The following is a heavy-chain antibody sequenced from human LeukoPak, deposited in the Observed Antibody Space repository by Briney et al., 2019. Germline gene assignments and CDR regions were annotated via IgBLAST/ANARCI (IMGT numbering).Heavy chain of an antibody. D-gene: IGHD6-13*01. CDR2: TYYRSKWYT. J-gene: IGHJ5*02. CDR3: ARGTRGIATSDFDP. V-gene: IGHV6-1*01. CDR1: GDSVSGRTSA. Sequence: SQTLSLTCAISGDSVSGRTSAWNWIRQSPSRGLEWLGRTYYRSKWYTDYAFSVRSRITINPDTSKNQYSLQLNSVTPEDTAVYYCARGTRGIATSDFDPWGQGTLVTVSS.